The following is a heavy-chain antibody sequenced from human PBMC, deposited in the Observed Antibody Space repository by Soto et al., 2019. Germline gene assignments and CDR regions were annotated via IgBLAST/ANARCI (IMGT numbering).Heavy chain of an antibody. V-gene: IGHV3-30-3*01. CDR1: GFTFSSYA. J-gene: IGHJ6*02. Sequence: GGSLRISCAASGFTFSSYAMHWVRQAPGKGLEWVAVISYDGSNKYYADSVKGRFTISRDNSKNTLYLQMNSLRAEDTAVYYCARDYCSSTSCYASVGATTHAYYYYGMDVWGQGTTVTVSS. CDR2: ISYDGSNK. D-gene: IGHD2-2*01. CDR3: ARDYCSSTSCYASVGATTHAYYYYGMDV.